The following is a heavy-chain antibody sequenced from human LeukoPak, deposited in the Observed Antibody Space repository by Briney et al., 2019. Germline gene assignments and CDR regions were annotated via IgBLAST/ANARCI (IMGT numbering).Heavy chain of an antibody. CDR3: AKDELLAEYYFDY. J-gene: IGHJ4*02. V-gene: IGHV3-23*01. Sequence: GSLRPPCAASGFTFSSYAMSWVRPAPGKGLEWVPAISGSGGSTYYADSVKGRFTISRDNSKNTLYLQMNSLRAEDTAVYYCAKDELLAEYYFDYWGQGTLVTVSS. D-gene: IGHD1-7*01. CDR2: ISGSGGST. CDR1: GFTFSSYA.